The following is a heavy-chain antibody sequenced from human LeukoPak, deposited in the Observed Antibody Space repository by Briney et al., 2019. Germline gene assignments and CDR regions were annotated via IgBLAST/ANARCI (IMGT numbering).Heavy chain of an antibody. CDR1: GFTFSSYG. CDR3: APVPVTFDY. V-gene: IGHV3-30*03. CDR2: ISYDGSNK. D-gene: IGHD4-11*01. Sequence: GGSLRLSCAASGFTFSSYGMHWVRQAPGKGLEWVAVISYDGSNKYYADSVKGRFTISRDNSKNTLYLQMNSLRADDTAVYYCAPVPVTFDYWGQGTLVTVSS. J-gene: IGHJ4*02.